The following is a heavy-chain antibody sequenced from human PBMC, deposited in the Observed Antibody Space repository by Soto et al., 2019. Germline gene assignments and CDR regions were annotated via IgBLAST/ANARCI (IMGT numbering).Heavy chain of an antibody. D-gene: IGHD2-2*01. J-gene: IGHJ6*03. Sequence: SVKVSCKASGGTFSSYAISWVRQAPGQGLEWMGWIIPIFGTANYAQKFQGRVTITADASTSTAYMELSSLRSEDTAVYYCARVGYCSSTSCYGEDYYYYMDVWGKGTTVTVSS. V-gene: IGHV1-69*13. CDR2: IIPIFGTA. CDR3: ARVGYCSSTSCYGEDYYYYMDV. CDR1: GGTFSSYA.